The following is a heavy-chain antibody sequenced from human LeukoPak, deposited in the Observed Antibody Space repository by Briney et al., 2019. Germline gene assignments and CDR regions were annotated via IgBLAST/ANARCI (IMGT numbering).Heavy chain of an antibody. D-gene: IGHD3-10*01. Sequence: GRSLRLSCAASGFTFSSYGMHWVRQAPGKGLEWVAVISYDGSNKYYADSVKGRFTISRDNSKNTLYLQMNSLRAEDTAVYYFAKEPGGYPYGTGYYFAYWGQGTLVTVSS. CDR1: GFTFSSYG. CDR3: AKEPGGYPYGTGYYFAY. V-gene: IGHV3-30*18. J-gene: IGHJ4*02. CDR2: ISYDGSNK.